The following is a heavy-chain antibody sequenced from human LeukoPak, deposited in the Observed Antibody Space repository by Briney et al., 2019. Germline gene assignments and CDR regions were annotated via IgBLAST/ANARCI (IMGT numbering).Heavy chain of an antibody. Sequence: GGSLRPSCAASGFTFDDYGMSWVRQAPGKGLEWVSGINWNGGSTVYADSVKGRFTISKDNAKNSLYLQMNSLRAEDTALYYCARGGKAMVTLSYYYYYMDVWGKGTTVTVSS. CDR1: GFTFDDYG. CDR3: ARGGKAMVTLSYYYYYMDV. CDR2: INWNGGST. V-gene: IGHV3-20*04. J-gene: IGHJ6*03. D-gene: IGHD5-18*01.